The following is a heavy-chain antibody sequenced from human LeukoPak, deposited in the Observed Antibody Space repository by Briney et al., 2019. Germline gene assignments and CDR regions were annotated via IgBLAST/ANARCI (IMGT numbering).Heavy chain of an antibody. CDR2: ISGSGGST. CDR3: AKDEGTTPFYYYYMDV. Sequence: GGSLRLSCAASGFTFSSYGMSWVRQAPGKGLEWVSAISGSGGSTYYADSVKGRFTISRDNSKNTLYLQMNSLRAEDTAIYYCAKDEGTTPFYYYYMDVWGKGTSVTVSS. J-gene: IGHJ6*03. CDR1: GFTFSSYG. V-gene: IGHV3-23*01. D-gene: IGHD1-7*01.